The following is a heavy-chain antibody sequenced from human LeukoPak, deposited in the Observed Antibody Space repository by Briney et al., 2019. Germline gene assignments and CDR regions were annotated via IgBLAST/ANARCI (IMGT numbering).Heavy chain of an antibody. J-gene: IGHJ4*02. CDR1: GVSISTYY. CDR3: ARGNPRYFDS. V-gene: IGHV4-59*12. Sequence: SETLSLTCSVSGVSISTYYWIWIRQPPAKGLEWMGFFSYSGSTKYNPSLKSRVTMSVDTSKNQFSLHLNSVTPEDTAVYHCARGNPRYFDSWGQGTLVTVSS. CDR2: FSYSGST.